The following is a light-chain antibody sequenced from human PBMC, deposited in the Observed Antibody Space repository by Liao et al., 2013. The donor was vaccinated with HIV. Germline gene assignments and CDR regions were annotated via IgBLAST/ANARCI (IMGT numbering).Light chain of an antibody. CDR3: QAWDSSTPSVV. Sequence: SYELTQPPSVSVSPGQTASITCSGDKLGDKYACWYQQKPGQSPLLVIYQDTKRPSGIPERFSGSNSGNTATLTISGTQAMDEADYYCQAWDSSTPSVVFGGGTSLTVL. J-gene: IGLJ2*01. CDR2: QDT. V-gene: IGLV3-1*01. CDR1: KLGDKY.